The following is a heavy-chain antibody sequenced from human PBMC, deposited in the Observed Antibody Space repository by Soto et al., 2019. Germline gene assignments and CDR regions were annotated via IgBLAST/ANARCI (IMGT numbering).Heavy chain of an antibody. CDR2: ISAYNGNT. CDR3: ASDMSTT. D-gene: IGHD2-2*01. CDR1: GYTFTNFG. V-gene: IGHV1-18*01. Sequence: QVQLVQSGAEVKKPGASVKVSCKASGYTFTNFGISWVRQAPGQGLEWMGWISAYNGNTNSAQKFQGRVTMTRDTSINTAYMELTNLRSEDTAIYYCASDMSTTWGQGTLVTVSS. J-gene: IGHJ5*02.